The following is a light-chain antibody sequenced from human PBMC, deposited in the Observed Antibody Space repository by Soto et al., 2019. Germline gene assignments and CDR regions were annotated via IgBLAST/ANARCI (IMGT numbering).Light chain of an antibody. J-gene: IGLJ1*01. CDR3: GSWDSSLSAYV. CDR2: DDN. V-gene: IGLV1-51*01. CDR1: SSNIGGNS. Sequence: QSVLTQPPSVSAAPGQKVTISCSGSSSNIGGNSVSWYQQLPGTAPKLLIYDDNKRPSGIPARFSGSKYGTSATLGITGFQTGDEADYYCGSWDSSLSAYVFGTGTKVTVL.